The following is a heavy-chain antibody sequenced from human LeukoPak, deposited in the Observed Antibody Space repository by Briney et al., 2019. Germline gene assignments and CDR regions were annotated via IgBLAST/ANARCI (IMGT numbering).Heavy chain of an antibody. V-gene: IGHV3-30*18. CDR1: GFTFSSFG. CDR2: ISYDGSNK. Sequence: PGRSLRLSCAASGFTFSSFGLHWVRQAPGKGLEWVAVISYDGSNKYYADSVKGRFTVSRDNSKNTLYLQMNSLRAEDTAVYYCAKVSPYDSTLPGNYWGQGTLVTVSS. D-gene: IGHD3-22*01. J-gene: IGHJ4*02. CDR3: AKVSPYDSTLPGNY.